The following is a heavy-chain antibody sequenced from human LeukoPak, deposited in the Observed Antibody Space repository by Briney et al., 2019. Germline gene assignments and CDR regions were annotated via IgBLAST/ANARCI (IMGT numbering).Heavy chain of an antibody. V-gene: IGHV3-7*01. CDR3: ARDSPLGPGVCDY. CDR1: GFTFSSYW. CDR2: IKQDGSEK. J-gene: IGHJ4*02. Sequence: GGSLRLSCAASGFTFSSYWMSWVRQAPGKGREWVANIKQDGSEKYYVDSVKGRFTISRDNAKNSLYLQMNSLRAEDTAVHYCARDSPLGPGVCDYWGQGTLVTVSS. D-gene: IGHD1-26*01.